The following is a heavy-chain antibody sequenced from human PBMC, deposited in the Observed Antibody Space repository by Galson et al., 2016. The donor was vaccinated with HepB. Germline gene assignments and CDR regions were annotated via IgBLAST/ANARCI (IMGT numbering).Heavy chain of an antibody. Sequence: SLRLSCAASGFTFDDHAMHWVRQVPGKGLEWVSGINWNGGSMDYADSVRGRFTISRDNAKNSLYLQMNSLRPEDTALYYCAKMPSRGSSGWHQNGYFFDYWGQGTLVTVSP. CDR1: GFTFDDHA. CDR2: INWNGGSM. J-gene: IGHJ4*02. V-gene: IGHV3-9*01. D-gene: IGHD6-19*01. CDR3: AKMPSRGSSGWHQNGYFFDY.